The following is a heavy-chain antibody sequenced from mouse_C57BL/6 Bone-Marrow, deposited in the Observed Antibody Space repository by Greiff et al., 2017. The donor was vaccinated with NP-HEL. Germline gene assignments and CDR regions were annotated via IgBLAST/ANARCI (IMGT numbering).Heavy chain of an antibody. V-gene: IGHV1-78*01. D-gene: IGHD2-5*01. J-gene: IGHJ1*03. CDR1: GYTFTDHT. CDR2: IYPRDGST. CDR3: ARGVYSNYEDWYFDV. Sequence: VQLQQSDAELVKPGASVKISCKVSGYTFTDHTIHWMKQRPEQGLEWIGYIYPRDGSTKYNEKFKGKATLTADKSSSTAYMQLNSLTSEDSAVYFCARGVYSNYEDWYFDVWGTGTTVTVSS.